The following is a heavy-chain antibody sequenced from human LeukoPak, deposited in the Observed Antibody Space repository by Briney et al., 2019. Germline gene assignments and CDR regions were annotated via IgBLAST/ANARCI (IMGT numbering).Heavy chain of an antibody. J-gene: IGHJ4*02. CDR3: ARAGYSSSWYHDY. Sequence: ASVKVSCKASGYTFTSYGISWVRQAPGQGLEWMGGIIPIFGTANYAQKFQGRVTITADESTSTAYMELSSLRSEDTAVYNCARAGYSSSWYHDYWGQGTMVTVSS. V-gene: IGHV1-69*13. D-gene: IGHD6-13*01. CDR1: GYTFTSYG. CDR2: IIPIFGTA.